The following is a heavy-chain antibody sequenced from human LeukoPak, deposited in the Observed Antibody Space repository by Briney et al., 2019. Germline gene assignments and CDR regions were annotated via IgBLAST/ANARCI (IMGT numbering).Heavy chain of an antibody. CDR1: GGSISSSSYY. CDR2: IYYTGST. Sequence: PSETLSLTCTVSGGSISSSSYYWGWIRQPPGKGLEWIGSIYYTGSTNYNPSLKSRVTISVTSKNQFSLKLSSVTAADTAVYFCAREVSVAGNNWFDPWGQGALVTVSS. CDR3: AREVSVAGNNWFDP. D-gene: IGHD6-19*01. V-gene: IGHV4-39*07. J-gene: IGHJ5*02.